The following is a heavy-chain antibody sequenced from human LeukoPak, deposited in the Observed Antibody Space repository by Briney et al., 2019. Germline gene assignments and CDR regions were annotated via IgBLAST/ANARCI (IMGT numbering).Heavy chain of an antibody. Sequence: GRSLRLSCAASGFTFSPYAMHWVRQAPGKGLEWVAVISYDGSNKNYADSVKGRFTISRDNAKNSLYLQMNSLRAEDTAVYYCARTYYYGSGSRSGQWSYFDYWGQGTLVTVSS. CDR2: ISYDGSNK. D-gene: IGHD3-10*01. CDR3: ARTYYYGSGSRSGQWSYFDY. V-gene: IGHV3-30*04. CDR1: GFTFSPYA. J-gene: IGHJ4*02.